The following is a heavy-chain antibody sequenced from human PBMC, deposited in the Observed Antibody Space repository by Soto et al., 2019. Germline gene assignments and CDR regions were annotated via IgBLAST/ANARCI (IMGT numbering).Heavy chain of an antibody. CDR1: GFTFSTFG. J-gene: IGHJ3*02. CDR2: ISYDGSKQ. Sequence: QVKLVESGGGVVQPGRSLRLSCAASGFTFSTFGMHWVRQAPGKGLEWVAIISYDGSKQYYADSVKGRFTISRDNSKNTLSLQMNSLRPEDTAGYYCAKGRIRFPSLRVNAFDIWGQGTRVTVSS. CDR3: AKGRIRFPSLRVNAFDI. D-gene: IGHD4-17*01. V-gene: IGHV3-30*18.